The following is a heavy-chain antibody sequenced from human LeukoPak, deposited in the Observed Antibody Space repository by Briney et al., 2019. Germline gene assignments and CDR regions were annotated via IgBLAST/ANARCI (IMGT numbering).Heavy chain of an antibody. V-gene: IGHV3-23*01. CDR1: GFSFTTHA. Sequence: GGSLRLSCVASGFSFTTHAVGWVRQAPGKGLEWVSHISGSGGSTKYSGSVKGRFTISRDNSKNTLYLQINSLEADDTAVYYCAKDQDPHSYGSGSYTPFDYWGQGTLVTVSS. CDR3: AKDQDPHSYGSGSYTPFDY. D-gene: IGHD3-10*01. CDR2: ISGSGGST. J-gene: IGHJ4*02.